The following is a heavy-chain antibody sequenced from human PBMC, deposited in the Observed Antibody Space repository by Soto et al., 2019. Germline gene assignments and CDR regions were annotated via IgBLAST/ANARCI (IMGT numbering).Heavy chain of an antibody. J-gene: IGHJ6*02. Sequence: GASVKVSCKASGGTFSSYAISWVRQAPGQGLEWMGGIIPIFGTANYAQKFQGRVTITADESTSTAYMELSSLRSEDTAVYYCAMRTNCSSTSCYTRYYYYYGMDVWGQGTTVTVSS. D-gene: IGHD2-2*02. CDR2: IIPIFGTA. CDR3: AMRTNCSSTSCYTRYYYYYGMDV. V-gene: IGHV1-69*13. CDR1: GGTFSSYA.